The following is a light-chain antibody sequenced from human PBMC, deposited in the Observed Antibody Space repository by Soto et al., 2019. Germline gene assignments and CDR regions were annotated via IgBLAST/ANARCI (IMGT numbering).Light chain of an antibody. J-gene: IGKJ4*01. CDR1: QSVSSY. V-gene: IGKV3-11*01. CDR3: QQRSNGLT. Sequence: ELVFTQPPGSPSLSPGGRAQLSCRASQSVSSYLAWYQQKPGQAPRLLIYDASNRATGIPARFSGSGSGTGFTLTISSLEPEDFAVYYCQQRSNGLTFGGGTKVDIK. CDR2: DAS.